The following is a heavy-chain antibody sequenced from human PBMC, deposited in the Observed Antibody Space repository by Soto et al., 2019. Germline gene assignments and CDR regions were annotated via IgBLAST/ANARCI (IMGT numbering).Heavy chain of an antibody. V-gene: IGHV3-30-3*01. J-gene: IGHJ4*02. CDR3: ARYKYQYDFCGGTLDS. CDR1: NFVFSVYS. Sequence: QLVESGGGVVQPERSLKLSCTASNFVFSVYSLHWVRQAPGKGLEWVALISYDGGNKYYADSVKGRFTISRDNSKNTLYLQMNSLRREDTAVYYCARYKYQYDFCGGTLDSWGQGTLVTVSS. D-gene: IGHD3-3*01. CDR2: ISYDGGNK.